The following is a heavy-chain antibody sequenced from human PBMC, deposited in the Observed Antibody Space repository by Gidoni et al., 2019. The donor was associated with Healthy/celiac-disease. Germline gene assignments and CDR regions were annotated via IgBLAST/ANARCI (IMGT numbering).Heavy chain of an antibody. CDR2: IIPIFGTA. Sequence: QVQLVQSGAEVKRPGSSVKVSCKASGGTFSSYAISWVRQAPGQGLEWMGGIIPIFGTANYAQKFQGRVTITADKSTSTAYMELSSLRSEDTAVYYCARGGIVVVPAVRYYYYGMDVWGQGTTVTVSS. V-gene: IGHV1-69*06. D-gene: IGHD2-2*01. J-gene: IGHJ6*02. CDR3: ARGGIVVVPAVRYYYYGMDV. CDR1: GGTFSSYA.